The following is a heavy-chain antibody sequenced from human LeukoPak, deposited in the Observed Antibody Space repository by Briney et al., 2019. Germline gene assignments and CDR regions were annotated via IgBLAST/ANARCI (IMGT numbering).Heavy chain of an antibody. CDR2: IIPIFGTA. V-gene: IGHV1-69*13. Sequence: SVKVSCKASGGTFSSYAISWVRQAPGQGLEWMGGIIPIFGTANYAQKFQGRVTIAADESTSTAYMELSSLRSEDTAVYYCAKVPAAIFVVYLDYWGQGTLVTVSS. CDR3: AKVPAAIFVVYLDY. D-gene: IGHD2-2*02. CDR1: GGTFSSYA. J-gene: IGHJ4*02.